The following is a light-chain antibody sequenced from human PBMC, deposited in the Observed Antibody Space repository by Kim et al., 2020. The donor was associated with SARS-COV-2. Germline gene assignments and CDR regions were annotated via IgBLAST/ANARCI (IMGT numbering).Light chain of an antibody. CDR2: DVS. J-gene: IGLJ3*02. V-gene: IGLV2-14*03. CDR3: SSYTSSSTRV. Sequence: GQWITISCTGTSSGVGGYNYVSWYQQQPGKAPKLMIYDVSNRPSGVSNRFSGSKSGNAASLTISRLQAEDEADYCCSSYTSSSTRVFGGGTKLTFL. CDR1: SSGVGGYNY.